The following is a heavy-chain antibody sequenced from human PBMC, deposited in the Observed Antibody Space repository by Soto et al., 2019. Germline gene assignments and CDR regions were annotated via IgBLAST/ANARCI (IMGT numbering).Heavy chain of an antibody. CDR1: GFNFNFYS. J-gene: IGHJ4*01. D-gene: IGHD4-4*01. CDR3: VRDHYTDGIFDF. CDR2: IGSTGRPI. V-gene: IGHV3-48*02. Sequence: EVRLVESGGGLVQPGGSLRLSCAASGFNFNFYSFNWVRQTPAKGLEWVSYIGSTGRPIYYADSVEGRFTISRDNAKTSIFLQINSLREEDTAVYPCVRDHYTDGIFDFWGHGALVTVSS.